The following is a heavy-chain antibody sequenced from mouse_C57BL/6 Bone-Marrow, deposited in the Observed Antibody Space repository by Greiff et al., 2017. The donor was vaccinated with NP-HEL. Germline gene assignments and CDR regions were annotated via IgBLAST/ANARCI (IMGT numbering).Heavy chain of an antibody. V-gene: IGHV1-72*01. CDR3: ARSTPYYYGSPWFAY. CDR1: GYTFTSYW. CDR2: IDPNSGGT. D-gene: IGHD1-1*01. Sequence: VQLQQPGAELVKPGASVKLSCKASGYTFTSYWMHWVKQRPGRGLEWIGRIDPNSGGTKYNEKFKSKATLTVDKPSSTAYIQLSSLTSEDSAVYYCARSTPYYYGSPWFAYWGQGTLVTVSA. J-gene: IGHJ3*01.